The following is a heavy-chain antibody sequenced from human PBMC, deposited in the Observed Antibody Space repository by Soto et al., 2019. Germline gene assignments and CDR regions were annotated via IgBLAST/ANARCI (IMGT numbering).Heavy chain of an antibody. D-gene: IGHD3-10*01. CDR1: VYILSNYV. V-gene: IGHV1-18*01. CDR2: FSAYNSNS. Sequence: ASVKVSCKTSVYILSNYVITWVRQAPGQGLEWMGWFSAYNSNSNYAQKFQGRVTMTTDTSTSTAYMELRSLRSDDTAVYYCARDPVVRGVWGGLDIWGQGTMVTVSS. J-gene: IGHJ3*02. CDR3: ARDPVVRGVWGGLDI.